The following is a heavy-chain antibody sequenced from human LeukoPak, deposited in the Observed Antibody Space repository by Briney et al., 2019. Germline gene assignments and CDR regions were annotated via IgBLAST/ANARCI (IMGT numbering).Heavy chain of an antibody. D-gene: IGHD2/OR15-2a*01. CDR2: IKQDGSEK. V-gene: IGHV3-7*01. J-gene: IGHJ4*02. CDR3: AREGPRGNSQFDY. CDR1: GFTFSSYW. Sequence: PGGSLRLSCAASGFTFSSYWMSWVRQAPGKGLEWVANIKQDGSEKNYVDSVRGRFTISRDNAKDSLYLQMNSLRAEDTAVYYCAREGPRGNSQFDYWGQGTLVTVSS.